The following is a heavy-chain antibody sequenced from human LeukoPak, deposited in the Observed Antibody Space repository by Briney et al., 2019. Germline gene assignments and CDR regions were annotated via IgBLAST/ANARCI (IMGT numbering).Heavy chain of an antibody. CDR2: IYHSGST. V-gene: IGHV4-30-2*01. J-gene: IGHJ4*02. CDR1: GGSISSGGYS. Sequence: SETLSLTCAVSGGSISSGGYSWSWIRQPPGKGLEWIGYIYHSGSTYYNPSLKSRVTISVDRSKNQFSLKLSSVTAADTAVYYCARADDCSGGSCGLPFDYWGQGTLVTVSS. D-gene: IGHD2-15*01. CDR3: ARADDCSGGSCGLPFDY.